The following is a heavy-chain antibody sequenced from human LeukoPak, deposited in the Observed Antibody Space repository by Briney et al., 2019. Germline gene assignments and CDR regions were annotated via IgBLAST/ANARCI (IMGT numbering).Heavy chain of an antibody. CDR3: ARDSIAAAGDYYYGMDV. J-gene: IGHJ6*02. D-gene: IGHD6-13*01. CDR1: GFTFSSYG. Sequence: GRSLRPSCAASGFTFSSYGMHWVRQAPGKGLEWVAVIWYDGSNKYYADSVKGRFTISRDNSKNTLYLQMNSLRAEDTAVYYCARDSIAAAGDYYYGMDVWGQGTTVTVSS. V-gene: IGHV3-33*01. CDR2: IWYDGSNK.